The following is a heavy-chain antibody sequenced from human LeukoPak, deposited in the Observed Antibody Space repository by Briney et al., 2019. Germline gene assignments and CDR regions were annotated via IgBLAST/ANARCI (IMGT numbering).Heavy chain of an antibody. CDR3: ARGGAYYYGSGSYYDAFDI. V-gene: IGHV1-69*13. Sequence: ASVKVSCKASGGTFSSYAISWVRQAPGQGLEWMGGIIPIFGTANYAQKFQGRVTITADESTSTAYMELSSLRSEDTALYYCARGGAYYYGSGSYYDAFDIWGQGTMVTVSS. D-gene: IGHD3-10*01. CDR2: IIPIFGTA. CDR1: GGTFSSYA. J-gene: IGHJ3*02.